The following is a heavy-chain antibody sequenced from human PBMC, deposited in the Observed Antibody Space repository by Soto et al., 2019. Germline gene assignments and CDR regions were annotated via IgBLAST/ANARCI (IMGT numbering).Heavy chain of an antibody. CDR3: AREDSIIIPAVSDF. Sequence: GGSLRLSCAASGFTFGYYWMSWVRQAPGKGLEWLATIKWDASEKKYVDSVKGRFTISRDNAKNSVSLQMNTLRVEDTAVYYCAREDSIIIPAVSDFWGQGTLVTVSS. V-gene: IGHV3-7*01. CDR2: IKWDASEK. D-gene: IGHD2-2*01. J-gene: IGHJ4*02. CDR1: GFTFGYYW.